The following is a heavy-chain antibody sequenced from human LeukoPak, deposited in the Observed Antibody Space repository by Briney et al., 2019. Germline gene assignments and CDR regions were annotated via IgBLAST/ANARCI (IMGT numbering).Heavy chain of an antibody. CDR1: GFTFSRHW. CDR2: ISGSGDST. D-gene: IGHD3-9*01. Sequence: GGSLRLSCAASGFTFSRHWMYWVRQAPGKGLEWVSGISGSGDSTYYADSVKGRFTISRDNSKSTLFLEMNSLRAEDTAVYYCAKDLTYDILTGYCRCAFDIWGQGTTVTVSS. V-gene: IGHV3-23*01. CDR3: AKDLTYDILTGYCRCAFDI. J-gene: IGHJ3*02.